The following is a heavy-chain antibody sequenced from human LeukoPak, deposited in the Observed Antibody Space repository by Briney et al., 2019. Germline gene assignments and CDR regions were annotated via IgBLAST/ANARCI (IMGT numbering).Heavy chain of an antibody. D-gene: IGHD3-22*01. Sequence: RGSLRLSCAGSGFTFRTYSMNWVRQAPGKGLEWVSSISSSSSYIYYADSVKGRFTISRDNAKNSLYLQMNSLRAEDTAVYYCARDRGYYYDSSGYYYVDAFDIWGQGTMVTVSS. J-gene: IGHJ3*02. CDR2: ISSSSSYI. V-gene: IGHV3-21*01. CDR3: ARDRGYYYDSSGYYYVDAFDI. CDR1: GFTFRTYS.